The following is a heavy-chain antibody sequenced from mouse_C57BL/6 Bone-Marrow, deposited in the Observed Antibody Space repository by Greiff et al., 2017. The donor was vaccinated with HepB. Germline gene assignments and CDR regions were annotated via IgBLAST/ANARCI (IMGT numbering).Heavy chain of an antibody. CDR1: GFTFSSYG. CDR3: ARARSSPSWFAY. D-gene: IGHD1-1*01. V-gene: IGHV5-6*01. Sequence: EVQRVESGGDLVKPGGSLKLSCAASGFTFSSYGMSWVRQTPDKRLEWVATISSGGSYTYYPDSVKGRFTISRDNAKNTLYLQMSSLKSEDTAMYYCARARSSPSWFAYWGQGTLVTVSA. CDR2: ISSGGSYT. J-gene: IGHJ3*01.